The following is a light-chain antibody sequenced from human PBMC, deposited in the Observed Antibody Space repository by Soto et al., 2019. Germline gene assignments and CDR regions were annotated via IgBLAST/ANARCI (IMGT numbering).Light chain of an antibody. Sequence: QSALTQPPPVSGAPGQRVTISCTGSSSNIGAGYDVHWYQQLPGTAPKLLIYGNSNRPSGVPDRFSGSKSGTSASLAITGLQAEDEADYYCQSYDSSLRDVFGTGTKVTVL. CDR1: SSNIGAGYD. CDR3: QSYDSSLRDV. CDR2: GNS. V-gene: IGLV1-40*01. J-gene: IGLJ1*01.